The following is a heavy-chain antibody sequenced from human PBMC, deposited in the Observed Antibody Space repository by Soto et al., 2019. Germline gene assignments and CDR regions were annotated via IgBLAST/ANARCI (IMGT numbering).Heavy chain of an antibody. V-gene: IGHV3-23*01. J-gene: IGHJ6*03. CDR2: ISGSGATT. D-gene: IGHD2-2*01. Sequence: GGSLRLSCAASRFILSDIAINWVRHAPGKGLEWVSGISGSGATTHYADSVKGRLTISRDNFKNTLYLQMNSLRAEDTAIYYCAKGRYQLLWHHHICKVVRGTGTTVTVS. CDR3: AKGRYQLLWHHHICKVV. CDR1: RFILSDIA.